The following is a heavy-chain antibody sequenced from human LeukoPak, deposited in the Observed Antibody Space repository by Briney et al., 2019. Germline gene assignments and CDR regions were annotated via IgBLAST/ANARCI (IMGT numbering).Heavy chain of an antibody. CDR3: ARNLWFGEFGDI. Sequence: GASVKVSCKASGYTFTSYGIHWVRQAPGQGLEWMGWINAYNGSTNYAQKLQGRVTMTTDTSTSTAYMELRSLRSDDTAVYYCARNLWFGEFGDIWGQGTMVTVSS. J-gene: IGHJ3*02. CDR1: GYTFTSYG. V-gene: IGHV1-18*01. D-gene: IGHD3-10*01. CDR2: INAYNGST.